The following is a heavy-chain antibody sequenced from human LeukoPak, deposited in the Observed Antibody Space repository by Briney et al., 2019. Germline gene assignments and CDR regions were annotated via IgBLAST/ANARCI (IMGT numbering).Heavy chain of an antibody. V-gene: IGHV3-53*01. J-gene: IGHJ6*02. CDR2: IYSGGST. CDR1: GFSFTTSW. CDR3: ARIDSSSWYDYYYYYGMDV. D-gene: IGHD6-13*01. Sequence: TGGSLRLSCAASGFSFTTSWMHWVRQAPGKGLEWVSVIYSGGSTYYADSVKGRFTISRDNSKSTLYLQMNSLRAEDTAVYYCARIDSSSWYDYYYYYGMDVWGQGTTVTVSS.